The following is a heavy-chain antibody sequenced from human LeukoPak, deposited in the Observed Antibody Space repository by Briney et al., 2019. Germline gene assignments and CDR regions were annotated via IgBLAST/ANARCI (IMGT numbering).Heavy chain of an antibody. D-gene: IGHD1-26*01. CDR1: GFTFSRYG. CDR2: IRYDGNHQ. CDR3: AKDGMVGATTGLYYFDY. V-gene: IGHV3-30*02. J-gene: IGHJ4*02. Sequence: GGSLRLSCAASGFTFSRYGLLWVRQAPGKGLDGVTFIRYDGNHQYYADSVKGRFTISRDNSKKTFYLQMNSLRAEDTAVYYCAKDGMVGATTGLYYFDYWGQGILVTVSS.